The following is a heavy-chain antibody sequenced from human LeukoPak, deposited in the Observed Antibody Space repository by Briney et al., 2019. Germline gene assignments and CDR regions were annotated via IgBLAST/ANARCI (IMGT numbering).Heavy chain of an antibody. CDR3: ARRSNGCFDL. CDR2: IYDSGSA. CDR1: AGSISTYY. Sequence: SETLSLTCTVSAGSISTYYWSWIRQPPGKGLEWIGYIYDSGSANYSPSLRSRVTISLDTSNNQFFLTLSSVTAADTAVYYCARRSNGCFDLWGRGTLVTVSS. D-gene: IGHD4-11*01. J-gene: IGHJ2*01. V-gene: IGHV4-59*08.